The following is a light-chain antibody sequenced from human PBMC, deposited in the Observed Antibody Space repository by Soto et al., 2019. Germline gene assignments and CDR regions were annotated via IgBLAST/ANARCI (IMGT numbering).Light chain of an antibody. CDR3: QSYDSSLRRV. V-gene: IGLV1-40*01. CDR2: HNI. Sequence: QSVLTQPPSVSGAPGQSVNISCTGSSSNIGAGYDVHWYQHLPGTAPQLLIYHNINRPSGVPDRFSGSTSDTSASLAITGLRAEDEAEYYCQSYDSSLRRVFGTGTKVTVL. CDR1: SSNIGAGYD. J-gene: IGLJ1*01.